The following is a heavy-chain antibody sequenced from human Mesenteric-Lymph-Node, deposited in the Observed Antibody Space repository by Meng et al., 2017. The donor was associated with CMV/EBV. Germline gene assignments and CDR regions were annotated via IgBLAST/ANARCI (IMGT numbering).Heavy chain of an antibody. CDR3: TKDDFGGLDY. CDR1: GFTFSTYA. Sequence: GGSLRLSCAASGFTFSTYAMTWVRQAPGEGLEWVSAISGSGGSTYYADSVKGRFTISRDNPENTVYLHMNSLRIEDTAVYFCTKDDFGGLDYWGEGTPVTVSS. V-gene: IGHV3-23*01. J-gene: IGHJ4*02. D-gene: IGHD3-10*01. CDR2: ISGSGGST.